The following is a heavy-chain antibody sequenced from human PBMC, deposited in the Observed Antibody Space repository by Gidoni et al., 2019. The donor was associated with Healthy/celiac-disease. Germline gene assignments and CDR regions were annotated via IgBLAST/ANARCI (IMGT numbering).Heavy chain of an antibody. CDR3: AKDTSDRGYSTKGTLSY. CDR1: GFLFSSYG. Sequence: QVQLAESGGGVVQPGRSLRRSCAASGFLFSSYGLHWVRQAPGKGLEWVAAISDDGSNKYYADSVKGRFSISRDNSQSTLYLQMNSLRAEDTAVYYCAKDTSDRGYSTKGTLSYWGQGTLVTVSS. J-gene: IGHJ4*02. V-gene: IGHV3-30*18. D-gene: IGHD3-22*01. CDR2: ISDDGSNK.